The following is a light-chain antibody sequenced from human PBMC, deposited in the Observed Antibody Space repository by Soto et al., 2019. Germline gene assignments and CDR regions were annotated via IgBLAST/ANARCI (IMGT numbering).Light chain of an antibody. V-gene: IGLV1-44*01. Sequence: QSVLTQPPSASGTPGQRVTISCSGSSSNIGRNTVNWYLQLPGTAPKPLIYSNNQRPSGVPDRFAGSKSGTSASLAISGLQSEDEADYYCASWDDSLNGVVFGGGTKLTVL. CDR3: ASWDDSLNGVV. J-gene: IGLJ2*01. CDR1: SSNIGRNT. CDR2: SNN.